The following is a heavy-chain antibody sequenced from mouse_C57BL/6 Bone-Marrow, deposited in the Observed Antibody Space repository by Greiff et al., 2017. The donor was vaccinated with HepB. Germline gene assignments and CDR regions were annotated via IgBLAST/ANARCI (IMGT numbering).Heavy chain of an antibody. J-gene: IGHJ4*01. Sequence: QVQLQQPGAELVMPGASVKLSCKASGYTFTSYWMHWVKQRPGQGLEWIGEIDPSDSYTNYNQKLKGKSTFTVDKSSSTAYMQLSSLTYEDSAVYYCARKNYGYAMDYWGQGTSVTVSS. CDR3: ARKNYGYAMDY. D-gene: IGHD1-1*01. V-gene: IGHV1-69*01. CDR2: IDPSDSYT. CDR1: GYTFTSYW.